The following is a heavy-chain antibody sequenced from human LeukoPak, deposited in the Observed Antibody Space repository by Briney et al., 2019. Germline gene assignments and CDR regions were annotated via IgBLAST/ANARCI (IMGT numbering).Heavy chain of an antibody. V-gene: IGHV4-59*11. CDR3: ARSLYDYVWGSYADY. Sequence: SETLSLTCTVSGGSLSRHYWSWVRPPPGEGLEWIGYIYYSGSTNYNASLKSRVTMSVDTSINQFSLKLSSVTAADTAVYYCARSLYDYVWGSYADYWGQGTLVTVSS. D-gene: IGHD3-16*01. CDR2: IYYSGST. CDR1: GGSLSRHY. J-gene: IGHJ4*02.